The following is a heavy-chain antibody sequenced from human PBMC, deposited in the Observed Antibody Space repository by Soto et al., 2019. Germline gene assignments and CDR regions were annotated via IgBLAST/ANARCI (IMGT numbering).Heavy chain of an antibody. CDR2: IIPIFGTA. CDR1: GGTFSSYA. V-gene: IGHV1-69*14. J-gene: IGHJ5*02. D-gene: IGHD4-4*01. Sequence: QVQLVQSGAEVKKPGSSVKVSCKASGGTFSSYAISWVRQAPGQGLEWMGGIIPIFGTANYAQKFQDRVTITADKSTSTAYMGLSSLRSEDTAVYYCARDAAPGYSKLGWFDPWGQGTLVTVSS. CDR3: ARDAAPGYSKLGWFDP.